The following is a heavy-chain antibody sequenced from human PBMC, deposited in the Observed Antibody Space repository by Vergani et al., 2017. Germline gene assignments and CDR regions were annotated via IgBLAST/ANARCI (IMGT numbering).Heavy chain of an antibody. CDR1: GGSFSGYY. CDR3: AASYGDYAGVTYYFDY. CDR2: INHSGST. D-gene: IGHD4-17*01. Sequence: QVQLQQWGAGLLKPSETLSLTCAVYGGSFSGYYWSWIRQPPGKGLEWIGEINHSGSTNYNPSLKSRVTISGDTSKNQFSLKLSSVTAADTAVYYCAASYGDYAGVTYYFDYWGQGTLVTVSS. J-gene: IGHJ4*02. V-gene: IGHV4-34*01.